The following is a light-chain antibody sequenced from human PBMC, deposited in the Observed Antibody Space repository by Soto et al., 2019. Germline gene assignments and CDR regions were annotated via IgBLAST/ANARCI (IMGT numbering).Light chain of an antibody. CDR3: QHYNSYSEA. Sequence: DIQMTQSPSSLSASVGDRVTITCQASQDIGNFLTWYQQKPGRAPVLLIYDAANLATGVPSRFSGSGSGTEFTLTISSLQPDDFATYYCQHYNSYSEAFGQGTKVDIK. J-gene: IGKJ1*01. V-gene: IGKV1-33*01. CDR1: QDIGNF. CDR2: DAA.